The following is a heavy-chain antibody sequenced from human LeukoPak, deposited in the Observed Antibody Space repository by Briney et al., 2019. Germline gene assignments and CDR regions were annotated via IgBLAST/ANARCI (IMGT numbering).Heavy chain of an antibody. Sequence: GGSLRLSCAASGFTFSIYSMNWGRQGPRTGLEWVSSISSSNSYIYYGDSVKSRFTLSRDNVKNSLYLQMNSLRAEDKAVYYCARDADGRWELLTRYYYYYYGMDVWGQGPTVTVSS. D-gene: IGHD1-26*01. J-gene: IGHJ6*02. CDR3: ARDADGRWELLTRYYYYYYGMDV. CDR1: GFTFSIYS. V-gene: IGHV3-21*01. CDR2: ISSSNSYI.